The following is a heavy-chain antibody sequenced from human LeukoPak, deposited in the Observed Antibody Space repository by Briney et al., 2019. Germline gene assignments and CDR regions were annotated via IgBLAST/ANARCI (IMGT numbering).Heavy chain of an antibody. V-gene: IGHV1-69*13. CDR2: IIPIFGTA. Sequence: ASVKVSCKASGGTFSSYAISWVRQAPGQGLEWMGGIIPIFGTANYAQKFQGRVTITADESTSTAYMELSSLRSEDTAVYYCARDNCSSTSCYAVHYYYYGMDVWGQGTTVTVSS. D-gene: IGHD2-2*01. CDR1: GGTFSSYA. J-gene: IGHJ6*02. CDR3: ARDNCSSTSCYAVHYYYYGMDV.